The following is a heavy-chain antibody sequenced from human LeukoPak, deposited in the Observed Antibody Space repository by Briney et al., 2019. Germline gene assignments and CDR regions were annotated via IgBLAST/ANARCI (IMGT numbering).Heavy chain of an antibody. Sequence: SETLSLTRTVSGGSISSSSYYWGWIRQSPGKGLEWIGSIYYSGSTYFNPSLKSRVTISLDTSKTQFSLKLTSVTAADTAVYYCARGRRDGYTLYYMDVWGKGTTVTVSS. D-gene: IGHD5-24*01. J-gene: IGHJ6*03. CDR2: IYYSGST. CDR1: GGSISSSSYY. V-gene: IGHV4-39*07. CDR3: ARGRRDGYTLYYMDV.